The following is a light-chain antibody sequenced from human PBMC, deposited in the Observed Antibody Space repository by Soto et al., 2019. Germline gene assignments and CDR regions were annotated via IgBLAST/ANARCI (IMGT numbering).Light chain of an antibody. CDR2: DAS. V-gene: IGKV1-5*01. Sequence: DIQMTQSPSTLSASVGDRVTITCRASQSISSWLAWYQQKSGKAPKLLIHDASSLESGVPSRFSGSGSGTAFTLNISSLQPDDFATYYCQYYSSYSPTFGPGTTVDIK. CDR3: QYYSSYSPT. J-gene: IGKJ3*01. CDR1: QSISSW.